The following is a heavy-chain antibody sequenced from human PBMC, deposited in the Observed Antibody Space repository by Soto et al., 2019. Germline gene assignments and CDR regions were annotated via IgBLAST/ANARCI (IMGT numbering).Heavy chain of an antibody. J-gene: IGHJ1*01. Sequence: PGGSLRLSCAASGFTFSSYSMNWVRQAPGKGLEWVSSISSSSSYIYYADSVKGRFTIPRDNAKNSLYLQMNSLRAEDTAVYYCARDLWDDFWSGYYGPAWGQGTLVTVSS. CDR3: ARDLWDDFWSGYYGPA. V-gene: IGHV3-21*01. CDR2: ISSSSSYI. D-gene: IGHD3-3*01. CDR1: GFTFSSYS.